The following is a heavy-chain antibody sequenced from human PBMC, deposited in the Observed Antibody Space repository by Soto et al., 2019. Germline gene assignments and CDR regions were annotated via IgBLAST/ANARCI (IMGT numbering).Heavy chain of an antibody. V-gene: IGHV1-18*01. CDR1: GYTFTSYG. CDR3: ARDLVVVVPAAMDYYYYMDV. D-gene: IGHD2-2*01. CDR2: ISAYNGNT. Sequence: ASVKVSCKASGYTFTSYGISWVRQAPGQGLEWMGWISAYNGNTNYAQKLQGRVTMTTDTPTSTAYMELRSLRSDDTAVYYCARDLVVVVPAAMDYYYYMDVWGKGTTVTVSS. J-gene: IGHJ6*03.